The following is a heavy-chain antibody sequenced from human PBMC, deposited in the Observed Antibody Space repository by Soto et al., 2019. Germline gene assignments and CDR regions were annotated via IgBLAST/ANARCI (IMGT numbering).Heavy chain of an antibody. CDR2: ISYDGSNK. D-gene: IGHD6-6*01. CDR1: GFTFSSYA. J-gene: IGHJ6*02. Sequence: QVQLVESGGGVVQPGRSLRLSCAASGFTFSSYAMHWVRQAPGKGLEWVAVISYDGSNKYYADSVKGRFTISRDNSKNSLDLQMNSLRAEDTAVYYCARPRGGSSSSMPGEDYYYYGMDVWGQGTTVTVSS. V-gene: IGHV3-30-3*01. CDR3: ARPRGGSSSSMPGEDYYYYGMDV.